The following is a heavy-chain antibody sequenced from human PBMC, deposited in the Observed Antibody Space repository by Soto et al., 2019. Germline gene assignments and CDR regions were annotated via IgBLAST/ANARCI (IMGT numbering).Heavy chain of an antibody. J-gene: IGHJ6*02. CDR3: ARDPVRYFDWYHYGMDV. CDR1: GGSISSGGYY. Sequence: QVQLQESGPGLVKPSQTLSLTCTVSGGSISSGGYYWSWIRQHPGKGLEWIGYIYYSGSTYYNPSLKSRVTISVDTSKNQFSLKLSSVTAADTAVYYCARDPVRYFDWYHYGMDVWGQGTTVTVSS. V-gene: IGHV4-31*03. D-gene: IGHD3-9*01. CDR2: IYYSGST.